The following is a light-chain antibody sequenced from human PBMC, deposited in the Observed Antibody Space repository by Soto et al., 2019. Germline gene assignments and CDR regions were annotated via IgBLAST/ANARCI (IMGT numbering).Light chain of an antibody. V-gene: IGLV1-40*01. CDR1: SSNIGAGYD. J-gene: IGLJ1*01. Sequence: QSVLTQPPSVSGAPGQRVTISCTGSSSNIGAGYDVHWYQQLPGTAPKLLIYGTINRPSGVPDRFSGSKSGTSASLAITGLQAEDEADYYCQSYDSSLSGYVFGTGTKVTVL. CDR2: GTI. CDR3: QSYDSSLSGYV.